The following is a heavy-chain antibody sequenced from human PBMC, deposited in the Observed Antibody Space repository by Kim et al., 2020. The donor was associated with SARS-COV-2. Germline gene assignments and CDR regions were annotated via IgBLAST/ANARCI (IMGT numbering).Heavy chain of an antibody. V-gene: IGHV3-48*03. D-gene: IGHD2-21*02. CDR3: ARGGRRHIVVVTAPEDWFDP. CDR1: GFTFSSYE. J-gene: IGHJ5*02. Sequence: GGSLRLSCAASGFTFSSYEMNWVRQAPGKGLEWVSYISSSGSTIYYADSVKGRFTISRDNAKNSLYLQMNSLRAEDTAVYYCARGGRRHIVVVTAPEDWFDPWGQGTLVTVSS. CDR2: ISSSGSTI.